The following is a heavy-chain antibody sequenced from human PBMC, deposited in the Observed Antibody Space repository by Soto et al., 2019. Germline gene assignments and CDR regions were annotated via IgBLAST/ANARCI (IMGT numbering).Heavy chain of an antibody. CDR1: GGSISSGDYS. CDR3: ARGVTVFGLVSRFWFDP. J-gene: IGHJ5*02. D-gene: IGHD3-3*01. V-gene: IGHV4-30-4*01. Sequence: SETLSLTCTVSGGSISSGDYSWSWVRQSPGKGLEWIGHIYNSGITYYNPYLKSRVVISIDTSRNQFSLRLNSLTAADRAVYFCARGVTVFGLVSRFWFDPWGQGTVVTVSS. CDR2: IYNSGIT.